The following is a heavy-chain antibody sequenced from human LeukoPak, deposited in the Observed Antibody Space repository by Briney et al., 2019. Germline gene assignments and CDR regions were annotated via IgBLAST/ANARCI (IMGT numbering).Heavy chain of an antibody. CDR3: ARDGAYCTNGVCPYYYYGMDV. V-gene: IGHV1-18*01. J-gene: IGHJ6*02. CDR2: ISAYNGNT. D-gene: IGHD2-8*01. CDR1: GYTFTSYG. Sequence: GASVKVSCKASGYTFTSYGISWVRQAPGQGLGWMGWISAYNGNTNYAQKLQGRVTMTTDTSTSTAYMELRSLRSDDTAVYYCARDGAYCTNGVCPYYYYGMDVWGQGTTVTVSS.